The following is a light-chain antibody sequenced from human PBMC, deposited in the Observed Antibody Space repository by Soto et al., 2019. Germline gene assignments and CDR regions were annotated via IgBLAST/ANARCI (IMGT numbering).Light chain of an antibody. CDR1: QSVSSSY. V-gene: IGKV3-20*01. CDR2: GAS. Sequence: IVLTQSPATLSLSPGKRATLSCRASQSVSSSYLAWYQQKPGQAPRLLIYGASSRATGIPDRFSGSGSGTDFTLTITRLDPEAFAVYSCQQYGSSRYTFGQGTKVDI. J-gene: IGKJ2*01. CDR3: QQYGSSRYT.